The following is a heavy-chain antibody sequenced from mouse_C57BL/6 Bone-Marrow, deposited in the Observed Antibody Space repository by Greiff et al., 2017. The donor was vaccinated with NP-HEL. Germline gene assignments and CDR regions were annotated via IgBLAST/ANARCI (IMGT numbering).Heavy chain of an antibody. CDR3: AREDCLYYFDY. V-gene: IGHV1-26*01. CDR2: INPNNGGT. Sequence: VQLQQSGPELVKPGASVKISCKASGYTFTDYYMNWVKQSHGKSLEWIGDINPNNGGTSYNQKFKGKATLTVDKSSSTAYMELRSLTSEDSAVYYCAREDCLYYFDYWGQGTTLTVSS. J-gene: IGHJ2*01. CDR1: GYTFTDYY.